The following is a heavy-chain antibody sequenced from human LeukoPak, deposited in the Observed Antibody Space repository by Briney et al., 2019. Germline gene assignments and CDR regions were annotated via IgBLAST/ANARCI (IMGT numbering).Heavy chain of an antibody. J-gene: IGHJ5*02. D-gene: IGHD2-15*01. Sequence: GGSLRLSCAASGFTFREYSMSWVRQAPGKGLEWVSNIRSNGGDTYYTDSVKGRFTISRDNSKNTLYLEMNSLRAGDTAVYYCAKGGYTTWFDPWGQGTLVTVSS. CDR1: GFTFREYS. CDR2: IRSNGGDT. V-gene: IGHV3-23*01. CDR3: AKGGYTTWFDP.